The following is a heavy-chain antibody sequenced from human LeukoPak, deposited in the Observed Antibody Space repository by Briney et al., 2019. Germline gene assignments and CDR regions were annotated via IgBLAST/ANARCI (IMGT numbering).Heavy chain of an antibody. D-gene: IGHD3-10*01. CDR3: TKNAGRGRPSDL. CDR1: GASISASY. V-gene: IGHV4-59*03. J-gene: IGHJ5*02. CDR2: IYYTGIS. Sequence: SETLSLTCTVSGASISASYWSWIRQSPGKGLEWIGYIYYTGISKYNPSLTSRVTISLDTTKNEVSLRLTSVTAADTAVYYCTKNAGRGRPSDLWGQGTLVTVSS.